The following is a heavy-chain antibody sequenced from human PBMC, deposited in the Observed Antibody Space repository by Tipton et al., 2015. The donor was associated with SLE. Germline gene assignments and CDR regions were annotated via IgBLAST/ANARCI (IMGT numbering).Heavy chain of an antibody. CDR3: ATAGYSSSLDY. V-gene: IGHV1-18*04. CDR1: GYTFNSYG. D-gene: IGHD6-6*01. Sequence: QVQLVQSGAEVKKPGASVNVSCEASGYTFNSYGIAWVRQAPGQGLEWMGWISAYNGDTKYAQKFQGRVTLATDTSASTAYMDLRSLTSDDTAVYYCATAGYSSSLDYWGQGSLVTISS. J-gene: IGHJ4*02. CDR2: ISAYNGDT.